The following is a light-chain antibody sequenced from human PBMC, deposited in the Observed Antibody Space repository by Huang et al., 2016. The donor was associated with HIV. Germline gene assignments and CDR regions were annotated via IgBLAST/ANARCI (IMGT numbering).Light chain of an antibody. CDR1: QSVHSY. V-gene: IGKV3-11*01. J-gene: IGKJ4*01. CDR3: QQRSAWPLT. CDR2: DAS. Sequence: EIVLTQSPATLSLSPGKRATLSCRASQSVHSYLAWYQQKPGQAPRLLNYDASNRATGIPARFSGSGSWTDFTLTISNLQSEDFAVYYCQQRSAWPLTFGGGTKVEI.